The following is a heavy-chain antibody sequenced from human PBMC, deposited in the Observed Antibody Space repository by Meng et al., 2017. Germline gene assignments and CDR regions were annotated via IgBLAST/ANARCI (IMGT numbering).Heavy chain of an antibody. Sequence: SCTVSGGSISSGGYYWSWIRQHPGKGLEWIGYIYYSGSTYYNPSLKSRVTISVDTSKNQFSLKLSSVTAADTAVYYCARDLKGLWFGESNDAFDIWGQGTMVTVSS. V-gene: IGHV4-31*02. D-gene: IGHD3-10*01. J-gene: IGHJ3*02. CDR3: ARDLKGLWFGESNDAFDI. CDR1: GGSISSGGYY. CDR2: IYYSGST.